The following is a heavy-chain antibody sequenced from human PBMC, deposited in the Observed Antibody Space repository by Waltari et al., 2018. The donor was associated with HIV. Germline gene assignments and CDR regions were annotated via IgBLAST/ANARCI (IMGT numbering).Heavy chain of an antibody. Sequence: QVQLVQSGAEVKQPGASVKVSCTPSGYTFTGSYMHWVRQAPGQGIEWVGGLNPNRGGRNKAEKCQGRVSMTRDSDISTAYMELSRLRSDDTAVDYCARVPIAVAVTPSDYWGQGTLVTVSS. V-gene: IGHV1-2*02. CDR3: ARVPIAVAVTPSDY. J-gene: IGHJ4*02. CDR1: GYTFTGSY. D-gene: IGHD6-19*01. CDR2: LNPNRGGR.